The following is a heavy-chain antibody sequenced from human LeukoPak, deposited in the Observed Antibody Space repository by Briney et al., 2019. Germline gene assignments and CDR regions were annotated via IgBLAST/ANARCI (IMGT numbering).Heavy chain of an antibody. CDR1: GFTFSNYW. CDR2: IKQDGSEE. Sequence: GGSLRLSCAASGFTFSNYWMSRVRQAPGKGLEWVANIKQDGSEEYYMDSVKGRFTISRDNAKNSLYLQMNSLRAEDTALYSCARDAYWRGPIYYWGQGTLVSVSS. D-gene: IGHD2-8*02. J-gene: IGHJ4*02. CDR3: ARDAYWRGPIYY. V-gene: IGHV3-7*01.